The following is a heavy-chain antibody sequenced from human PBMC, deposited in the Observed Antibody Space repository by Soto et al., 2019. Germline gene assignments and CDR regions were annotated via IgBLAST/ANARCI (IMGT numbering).Heavy chain of an antibody. D-gene: IGHD3-22*01. V-gene: IGHV3-66*01. J-gene: IGHJ5*02. CDR3: ARNGDSSDYRDWFDP. CDR1: GFTVSSNY. Sequence: EVQLVESGGGLVQPGGSLRLSCAASGFTVSSNYMSWVRQAPGKGLEWVSVIYSGGTTYYADSVKGRFTISRDNSKNTLYLQMNSLRAEDTAVYYCARNGDSSDYRDWFDPWGQGTLVTVSS. CDR2: IYSGGTT.